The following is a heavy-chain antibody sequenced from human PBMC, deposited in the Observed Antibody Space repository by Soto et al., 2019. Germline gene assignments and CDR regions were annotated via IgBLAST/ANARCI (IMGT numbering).Heavy chain of an antibody. V-gene: IGHV4-59*01. Sequence: SGTLPLTCSVSGGSITSYYWTWIRQPPGKGLEWLGHINYRGNTNYNPSLKSRLTISAGTSKTQFSLKLSSVTAEDTAVYFCARFDH. CDR2: INYRGNT. CDR3: ARFDH. CDR1: GGSITSYY. J-gene: IGHJ2*01.